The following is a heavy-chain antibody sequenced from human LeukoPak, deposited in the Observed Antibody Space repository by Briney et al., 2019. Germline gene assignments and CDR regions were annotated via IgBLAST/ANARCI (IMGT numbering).Heavy chain of an antibody. CDR3: ARKTFVGGIDY. J-gene: IGHJ4*02. Sequence: SETLSLTCTVSGGSISSYYWSWIRQPPGKGLEWIGYIYYSGSTYYNPSLKSRVTISVDTSKNQFSLKLSSVTAADTAVYYCARKTFVGGIDYWGQGTLVTVSS. D-gene: IGHD1-26*01. V-gene: IGHV4-59*08. CDR1: GGSISSYY. CDR2: IYYSGST.